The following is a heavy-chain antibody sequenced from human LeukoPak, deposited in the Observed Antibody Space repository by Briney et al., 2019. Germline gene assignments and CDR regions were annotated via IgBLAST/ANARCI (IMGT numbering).Heavy chain of an antibody. D-gene: IGHD2-8*01. J-gene: IGHJ2*01. Sequence: HAGGSLRLSCAASGFTFSSYGMHWVRQAPGKGLEWVAFIRYDGSNKYYADSVKGRFTISRDNAKNSLYLQMNSLRVEDTALYYCAGGDRNGWYFDLWGRGTLVTVS. CDR3: AGGDRNGWYFDL. V-gene: IGHV3-30*02. CDR1: GFTFSSYG. CDR2: IRYDGSNK.